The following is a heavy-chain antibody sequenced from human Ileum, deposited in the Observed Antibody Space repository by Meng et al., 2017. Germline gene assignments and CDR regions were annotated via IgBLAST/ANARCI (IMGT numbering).Heavy chain of an antibody. J-gene: IGHJ4*02. V-gene: IGHV1-2*06. CDR1: GYTFTGYY. CDR2: INPDSGGT. Sequence: ASVKVSCKASGYTFTGYYMHWVRQAPGQGLEWMGRINPDSGGTDYTQKFQGRVTMTRDTSISTAYMEQSRLRSDDTAVYYCASPLRPYSGGYQPFDYWGQGTLVTVSS. D-gene: IGHD1-26*01. CDR3: ASPLRPYSGGYQPFDY.